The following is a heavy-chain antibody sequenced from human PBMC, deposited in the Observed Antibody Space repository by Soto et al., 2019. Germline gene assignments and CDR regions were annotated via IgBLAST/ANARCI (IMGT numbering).Heavy chain of an antibody. Sequence: QVQLVQSGAEVKRPGSSVKVSCKASGGMFSTYAFSWVRQAPGQGLEWMGQIIPMFGSPNYAQKLQGRVTITADKSTSTAYMELNTLRSEDTAVDYCAGGGKEDGYIVDSWGQGTLVAGSS. V-gene: IGHV1-69*06. J-gene: IGHJ5*01. CDR2: IIPMFGSP. D-gene: IGHD5-12*01. CDR1: GGMFSTYA. CDR3: AGGGKEDGYIVDS.